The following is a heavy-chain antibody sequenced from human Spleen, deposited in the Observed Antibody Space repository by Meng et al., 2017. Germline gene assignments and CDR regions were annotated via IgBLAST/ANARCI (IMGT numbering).Heavy chain of an antibody. CDR2: ISASTGST. D-gene: IGHD2/OR15-2a*01. CDR3: ARDFSEGFGDY. Sequence: GESLKISCAASGFTFSNYAMSWVRQAPGKGLEWVSRISASTGSTYYADSVKGRFTISRDNYKNTLYLQMNSLRAEDTAVYYCARDFSEGFGDYWGQGTLVTVSS. J-gene: IGHJ4*02. CDR1: GFTFSNYA. V-gene: IGHV3-23*01.